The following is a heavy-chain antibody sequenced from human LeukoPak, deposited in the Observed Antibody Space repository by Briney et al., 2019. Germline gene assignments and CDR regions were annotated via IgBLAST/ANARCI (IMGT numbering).Heavy chain of an antibody. CDR3: ARVPRIEAGATGDWFDP. V-gene: IGHV1-69*04. CDR2: IIPILGIA. J-gene: IGHJ5*02. Sequence: ASVKVSCKASGGTFSSYAISWVRQAPGQGLEWMGRIIPILGIANYAQKFQGRVTITADKSTSTAYMELSSLRSEDTAVYYCARVPRIEAGATGDWFDPWGQGTVVTVSS. D-gene: IGHD6-13*01. CDR1: GGTFSSYA.